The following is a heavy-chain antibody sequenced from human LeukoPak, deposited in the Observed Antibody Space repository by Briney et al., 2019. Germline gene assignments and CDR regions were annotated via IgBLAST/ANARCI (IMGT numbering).Heavy chain of an antibody. V-gene: IGHV1-46*01. CDR1: GYTFTSYY. CDR3: PRGRDCGGDCYSESSFDY. CDR2: INPSGGST. Sequence: ASVKVSCKASGYTFTSYYMHWVRQAPGQGLEWMGIINPSGGSTSYAQKFQGRVTMTRDTSTSTVYMELSSLRSEDTAVYYCPRGRDCGGDCYSESSFDYWGQGTLVTVSS. J-gene: IGHJ4*02. D-gene: IGHD2-21*02.